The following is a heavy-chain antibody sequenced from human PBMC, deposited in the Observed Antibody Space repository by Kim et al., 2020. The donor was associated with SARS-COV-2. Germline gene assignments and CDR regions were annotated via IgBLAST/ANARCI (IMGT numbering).Heavy chain of an antibody. Sequence: ASVKVSCKASGYTFTGYYMHWVRQAPGQGLEWMGWINPNSGRTNYAQKFQGRVTMTRDTSISTAYMELSRLRSDDTAVYYCASSAGTVGMDVWGQGTTVTVSS. V-gene: IGHV1-2*02. CDR3: ASSAGTVGMDV. J-gene: IGHJ6*02. CDR1: GYTFTGYY. D-gene: IGHD6-13*01. CDR2: INPNSGRT.